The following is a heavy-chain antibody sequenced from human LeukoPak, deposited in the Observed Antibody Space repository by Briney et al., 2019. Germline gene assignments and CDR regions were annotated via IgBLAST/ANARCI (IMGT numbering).Heavy chain of an antibody. CDR1: AYTFTSYD. Sequence: ASVKVSCKAYAYTFTSYDINWVRQPTGQVLEWMGWMNPNSGNTGYAQKFQGRVTMTRNTSISTAYMELSSLRSEDTAVYYCARGPEMGYELGIDYWGQGTLVTVSS. CDR3: ARGPEMGYELGIDY. V-gene: IGHV1-8*01. J-gene: IGHJ4*02. CDR2: MNPNSGNT. D-gene: IGHD5-24*01.